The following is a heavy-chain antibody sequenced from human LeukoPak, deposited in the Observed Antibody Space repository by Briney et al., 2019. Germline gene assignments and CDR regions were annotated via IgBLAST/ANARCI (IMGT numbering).Heavy chain of an antibody. CDR3: ARGGLAYCGGDCYSIPAYYGMDV. J-gene: IGHJ6*02. CDR1: GYTFTSYY. CDR2: INPSGGST. V-gene: IGHV1-46*01. D-gene: IGHD2-21*02. Sequence: ASVKVSCKASGYTFTSYYMHWVRQAPGQGLEWMGIINPSGGSTSYAQKFQGRVTMTRDTSTSTVYMELSSLRSEDTAVYYCARGGLAYCGGDCYSIPAYYGMDVWGQGTTVTVSS.